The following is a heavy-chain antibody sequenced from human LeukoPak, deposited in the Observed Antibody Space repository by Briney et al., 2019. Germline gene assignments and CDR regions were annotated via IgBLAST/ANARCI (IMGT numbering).Heavy chain of an antibody. CDR2: INPNSGGT. CDR3: ARDTTVGPVSQGYFDL. CDR1: GYTFTGYY. V-gene: IGHV1-2*02. J-gene: IGHJ2*01. Sequence: GASVKVSCKASGYTFTGYYMHWVRQAPGQGLEWMGWINPNSGGTNYAQKFQGRVTMTRDTSISTAYMELSRLRSDDTAVYYCARDTTVGPVSQGYFDLWGRGTLVTVSS. D-gene: IGHD1-26*01.